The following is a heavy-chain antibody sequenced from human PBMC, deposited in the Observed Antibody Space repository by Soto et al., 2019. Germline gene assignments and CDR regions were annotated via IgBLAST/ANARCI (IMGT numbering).Heavy chain of an antibody. Sequence: EVQLVESGGGLVQPGGSMRLSGATSGFILSDCAMNWVRQAPGKGLEWVSYISSSSSVIDYADSVKGRFTVSRDNARNSLYLQMNSLRAEDTAVYYCARDLSWGSNWYYYMDVWGKGTPVTFSS. J-gene: IGHJ6*03. D-gene: IGHD7-27*01. CDR1: GFILSDCA. V-gene: IGHV3-48*01. CDR3: ARDLSWGSNWYYYMDV. CDR2: ISSSSSVI.